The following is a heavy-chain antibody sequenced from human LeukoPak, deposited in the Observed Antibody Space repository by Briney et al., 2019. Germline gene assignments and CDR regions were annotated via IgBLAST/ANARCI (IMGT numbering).Heavy chain of an antibody. J-gene: IGHJ6*03. Sequence: SETLSLTCTVSGGPISSSSYYWGWVRQPPGKGLEWIGSIYYSGSTYYNPSLKSRVTISVDTSKNQFSLKLSSVTAADTAVYYCARPSRGSSGWSYYMDVWGKGTTVTVSS. CDR1: GGPISSSSYY. V-gene: IGHV4-39*01. CDR2: IYYSGST. D-gene: IGHD6-19*01. CDR3: ARPSRGSSGWSYYMDV.